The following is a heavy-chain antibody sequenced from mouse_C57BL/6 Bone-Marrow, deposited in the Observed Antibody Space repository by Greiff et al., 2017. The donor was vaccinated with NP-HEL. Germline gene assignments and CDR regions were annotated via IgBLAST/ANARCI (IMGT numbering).Heavy chain of an antibody. CDR1: GYSITSGYY. Sequence: DVKLQESGPGLVKPSQSLSLTCSVTGYSITSGYYWNWIRQFPGNKLEWMGYISYDGSNNYNPSLKNRISITRDTSKNQFFLKLKSVTTEDTATYYCASLYYGSSSDYWGQGTTLTVSS. V-gene: IGHV3-6*01. J-gene: IGHJ2*01. CDR2: ISYDGSN. CDR3: ASLYYGSSSDY. D-gene: IGHD1-1*01.